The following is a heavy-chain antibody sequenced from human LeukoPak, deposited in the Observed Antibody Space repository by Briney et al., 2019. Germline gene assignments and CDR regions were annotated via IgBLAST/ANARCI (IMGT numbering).Heavy chain of an antibody. CDR2: IYSSGST. J-gene: IGHJ4*02. CDR1: AVSISSYS. D-gene: IGHD1-1*01. Sequence: PSETLSLTCTVSAVSISSYSWSWIRQPPGKELEWIGYIYSSGSTNYNPSLGSRVTISVDTSKKQFSLKLSSVTAADTAVYYCARVTLGTRYTDYYFDYWGLGTLVTVSS. V-gene: IGHV4-59*01. CDR3: ARVTLGTRYTDYYFDY.